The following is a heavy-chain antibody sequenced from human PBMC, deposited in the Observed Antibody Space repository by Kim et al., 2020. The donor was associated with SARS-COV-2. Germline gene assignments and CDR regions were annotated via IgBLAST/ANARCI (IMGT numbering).Heavy chain of an antibody. CDR2: ISGSGGST. J-gene: IGHJ4*02. CDR3: AKDLSPREDIVVVVGVDY. D-gene: IGHD2-15*01. CDR1: GFTFSSYA. Sequence: GGSLRLSCAASGFTFSSYAMSWVRQAPGKGLEWVSAISGSGGSTYYADSVKGRFTISRDNSKNTLYLQMNSLRAEDTAVYYCAKDLSPREDIVVVVGVDYWGQGTLVTVSS. V-gene: IGHV3-23*01.